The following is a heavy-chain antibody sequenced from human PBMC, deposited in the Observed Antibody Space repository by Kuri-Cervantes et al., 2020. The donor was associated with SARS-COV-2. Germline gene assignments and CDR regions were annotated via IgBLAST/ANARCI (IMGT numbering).Heavy chain of an antibody. V-gene: IGHV3-21*01. CDR1: GFTFSSYS. D-gene: IGHD4-11*01. CDR3: ARDATVTTSYYFDY. CDR2: ISSSSSYI. J-gene: IGHJ4*02. Sequence: GGSLRLSCAASGFTFSSYSMNWVRQAPGKGLEWVSSISSSSSYIYYADSVKGRFTISRDNAKNSLYLQMNSLRAEDTAVYYCARDATVTTSYYFDYWGQGTLVPVSS.